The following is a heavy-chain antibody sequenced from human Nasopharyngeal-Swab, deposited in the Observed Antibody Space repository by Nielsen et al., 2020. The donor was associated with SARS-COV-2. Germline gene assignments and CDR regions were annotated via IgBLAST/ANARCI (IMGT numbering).Heavy chain of an antibody. CDR3: AKARNWGPFDS. V-gene: IGHV3-23*01. CDR1: GFIFSSYA. J-gene: IGHJ4*02. Sequence: GESLKISCAASGFIFSSYAMSWVRRAPRKGLEWVSAISGNGGSTYYADSVKGRFTISRDNSKNTVYLRMNSLRAEDTAVYYCAKARNWGPFDSWGQGTLVTVSS. D-gene: IGHD7-27*01. CDR2: ISGNGGST.